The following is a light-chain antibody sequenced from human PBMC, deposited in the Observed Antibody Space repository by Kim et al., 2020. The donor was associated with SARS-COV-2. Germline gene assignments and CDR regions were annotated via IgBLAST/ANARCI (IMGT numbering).Light chain of an antibody. J-gene: IGLJ1*01. CDR1: VLAKKY. V-gene: IGLV3-27*01. Sequence: VSVSPGQTARIPCSGDVLAKKYARWFQQKPGQAPVLVIYKDSERPSGIPERFSGSSSGTTVTLTISGAQVEDEADYYCYSAADNIVFGTGTKVTVL. CDR2: KDS. CDR3: YSAADNIV.